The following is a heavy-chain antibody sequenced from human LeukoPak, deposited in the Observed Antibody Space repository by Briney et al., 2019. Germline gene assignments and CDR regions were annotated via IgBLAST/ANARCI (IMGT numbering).Heavy chain of an antibody. V-gene: IGHV1-3*03. D-gene: IGHD1-1*01. CDR3: ARRGVGTHFDY. CDR2: INPGNGDT. J-gene: IGHJ4*02. CDR1: GYSFTSQD. Sequence: ASVKVSCKTSGYSFTSQDMHWVRQAPGQSLEWMGCINPGNGDTKYSQEFQGRVTMTRNTSISTAYMELSSLRSEDTAVYYCARRGVGTHFDYWGQGSLVTVSS.